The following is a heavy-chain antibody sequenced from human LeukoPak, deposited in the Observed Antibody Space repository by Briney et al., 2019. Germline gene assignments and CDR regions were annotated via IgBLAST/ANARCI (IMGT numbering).Heavy chain of an antibody. CDR3: QGYYDSSGYYPHYYYYYMDV. CDR1: GFTFSFYA. Sequence: GGSLRLSCAASGFTFSFYAMHWVHQAPGKGLEWVAVISFDGSNKYYADSVKGRFTLSRDNSNNTLYLQMNSLRAEDTAVYYCQGYYDSSGYYPHYYYYYMDVWGKGTTVTVSS. CDR2: ISFDGSNK. D-gene: IGHD3-22*01. J-gene: IGHJ6*03. V-gene: IGHV3-30*04.